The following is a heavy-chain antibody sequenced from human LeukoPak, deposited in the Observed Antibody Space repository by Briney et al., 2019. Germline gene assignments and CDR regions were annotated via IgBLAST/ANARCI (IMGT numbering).Heavy chain of an antibody. CDR3: AAGYYDILTGYKDY. D-gene: IGHD3-9*01. CDR1: GGSISSGSYY. CDR2: INHSGST. J-gene: IGHJ4*02. V-gene: IGHV4-61*10. Sequence: SETLSLTCTVSGGSISSGSYYWSWIRQPAGKGLEWIGEINHSGSTNYNPSLKSRVTISVDTSKNQFSLKLSSVTAADTAVYYCAAGYYDILTGYKDYWGQGTLVTVSS.